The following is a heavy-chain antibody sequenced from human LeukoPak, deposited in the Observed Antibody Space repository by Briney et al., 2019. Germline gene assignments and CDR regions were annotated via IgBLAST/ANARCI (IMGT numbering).Heavy chain of an antibody. J-gene: IGHJ4*02. D-gene: IGHD1-20*01. CDR1: GGSISSSSYY. CDR2: IYYSGST. CDR3: ARFASNWNPYYFDY. Sequence: QPSETLSLTCTVSGGSISSSSYYWGWIRQPPGKGLEWIGSIYYSGSTYYNPSLKSRVTISVDKYKNQFSLKLSSVTAADRAVYYCARFASNWNPYYFDYWGQGTLVTVSS. V-gene: IGHV4-39*01.